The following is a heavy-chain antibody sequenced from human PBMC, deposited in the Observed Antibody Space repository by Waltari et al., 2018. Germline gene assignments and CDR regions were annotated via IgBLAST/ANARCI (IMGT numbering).Heavy chain of an antibody. CDR3: ARWLQLTGGIDY. D-gene: IGHD5-12*01. Sequence: QVQLQESGPGLVKPSQTLSLPCTVSGGSISSGDYYWSWIRQPPGKGLEWFGYIYYIRSTNYNPSLKSRVTISVDTSKNQFSLKLSSVTAADPAVYYCARWLQLTGGIDYWGQGTLVTVSS. V-gene: IGHV4-30-4*08. CDR1: GGSISSGDYY. J-gene: IGHJ4*02. CDR2: IYYIRST.